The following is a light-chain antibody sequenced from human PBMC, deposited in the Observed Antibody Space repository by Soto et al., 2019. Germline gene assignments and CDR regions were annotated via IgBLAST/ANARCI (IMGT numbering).Light chain of an antibody. CDR3: ETWDSNTRV. CDR2: LEGSGSY. Sequence: QLVLTQSSSASASLGSSVKLTCTLSSGHSSYIIAWHQQQPGKAPRYLMKLEGSGSYNKGSGVPDRVSGSSSGADRYLTISNLQSEDEADYYCETWDSNTRVFGGGTKLTVL. CDR1: SGHSSYI. V-gene: IGLV4-60*03. J-gene: IGLJ2*01.